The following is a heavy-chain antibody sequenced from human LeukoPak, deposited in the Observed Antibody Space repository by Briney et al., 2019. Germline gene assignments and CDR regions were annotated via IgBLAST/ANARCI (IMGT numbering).Heavy chain of an antibody. CDR2: ISWNSGSI. D-gene: IGHD2-21*01. Sequence: PGRSLRLSCAASGFTFDDYAMHWVRQAPGKGLEWVSGISWNSGSIGYADSVKGRFTISRDNAKNSLYLQMNSLRAEDTAVYYCCGASFDYWGQGTLVTVSS. CDR1: GFTFDDYA. CDR3: CGASFDY. V-gene: IGHV3-9*01. J-gene: IGHJ4*02.